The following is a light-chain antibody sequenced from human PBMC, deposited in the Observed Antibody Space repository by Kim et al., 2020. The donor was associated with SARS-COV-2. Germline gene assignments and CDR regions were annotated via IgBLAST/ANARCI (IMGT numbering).Light chain of an antibody. CDR3: QQYNSWWT. CDR1: QSISSW. CDR2: KAY. V-gene: IGKV1-5*03. J-gene: IGKJ1*01. Sequence: SASVGDRVTITCRASQSISSWLAWYQQKPGKAPKLLIYKAYSLESGVPSRFSGSGSGTEFTLTISSLQPDDFATYYCQQYNSWWTFGQGTKVDIK.